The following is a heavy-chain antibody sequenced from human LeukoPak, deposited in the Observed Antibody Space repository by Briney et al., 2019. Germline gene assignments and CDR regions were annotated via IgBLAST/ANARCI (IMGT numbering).Heavy chain of an antibody. Sequence: SETLSLTCTVSGASVSSDTSYWSWIRQPPGKGLAWFGYIDYSRRTDYNPSLERRVSISLGTSKNQRSLNLNSVTAADTAVYYCVRHGTSSDFYYAVDVWGQGTTVTVSS. J-gene: IGHJ6*02. CDR1: GASVSSDTSY. V-gene: IGHV4-61*01. CDR3: VRHGTSSDFYYAVDV. D-gene: IGHD1-1*01. CDR2: IDYSRRT.